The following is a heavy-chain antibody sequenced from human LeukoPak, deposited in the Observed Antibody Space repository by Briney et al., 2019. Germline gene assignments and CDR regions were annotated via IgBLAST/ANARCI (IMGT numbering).Heavy chain of an antibody. V-gene: IGHV3-20*04. D-gene: IGHD6-25*01. J-gene: IGHJ4*02. Sequence: PGGSLRLSCAASGFTFDDYGMSWVRQAPGKGLEWVSGINWNGGSTGYADSVKGRFTISRDNAKNSLYLQMNSLRAEDTAVYYCAKDHSPGEGSGDYFDYWGQGTLVTVSS. CDR3: AKDHSPGEGSGDYFDY. CDR2: INWNGGST. CDR1: GFTFDDYG.